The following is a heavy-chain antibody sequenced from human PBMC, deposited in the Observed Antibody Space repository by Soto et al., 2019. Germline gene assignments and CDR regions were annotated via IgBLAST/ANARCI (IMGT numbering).Heavy chain of an antibody. CDR2: FHYSENT. V-gene: IGHV4-39*01. CDR3: ARQGGYCSSTNCYGYYAMDV. D-gene: IGHD2-2*01. CDR1: GGSISSGPYS. Sequence: QLQLQESGPGLVKPSETLSLTCTVSGGSISSGPYSWGWIRQPPGEGLEWIATFHYSENTHYSPSLESPATTSVDTSKNQFSLKGTSVTAADTALYYCARQGGYCSSTNCYGYYAMDVWDQGTTVTVSS. J-gene: IGHJ6*02.